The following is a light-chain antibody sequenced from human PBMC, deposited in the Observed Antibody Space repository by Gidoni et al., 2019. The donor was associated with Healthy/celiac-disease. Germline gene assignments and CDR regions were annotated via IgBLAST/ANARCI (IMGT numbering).Light chain of an antibody. CDR2: DAS. CDR1: QSISSC. V-gene: IGKV1-5*01. Sequence: DIQMRSSPSTLSASVGDRVTITCRSSQSISSCLAWYQQKPGKAPKLLIYDASRFESGVPSRFSGSGSGTEFTLTLSSLQPDDFATYYCQQYNSYSGTFGQGTKVEIK. CDR3: QQYNSYSGT. J-gene: IGKJ1*01.